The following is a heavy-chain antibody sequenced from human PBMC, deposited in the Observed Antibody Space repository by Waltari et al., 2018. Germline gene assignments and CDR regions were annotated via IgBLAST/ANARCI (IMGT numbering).Heavy chain of an antibody. D-gene: IGHD3-10*01. CDR2: IKQDGSEK. Sequence: EVQLVESGGGLVQPGGSLRLSCAASGFTFSSYWMSWVRQAPGKGLEWVANIKQDGSEKDDVDSVKGRFTISRDNAKNSLYLQMNSLRAEDTAVYYCAGGGSSPFAYYGMDVWGQGTTVTVSS. CDR3: AGGGSSPFAYYGMDV. V-gene: IGHV3-7*03. CDR1: GFTFSSYW. J-gene: IGHJ6*02.